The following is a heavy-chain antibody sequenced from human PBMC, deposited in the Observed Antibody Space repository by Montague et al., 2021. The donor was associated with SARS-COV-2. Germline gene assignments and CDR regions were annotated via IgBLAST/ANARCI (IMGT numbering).Heavy chain of an antibody. CDR3: ARQLRVRRTWQVGDYNHYGMDV. V-gene: IGHV4-59*08. J-gene: IGHJ6*02. CDR2: IFNSGST. D-gene: IGHD3-10*01. CDR1: GGSISSYY. Sequence: SETLSLTCTVSGGSISSYYWSWIRQPPGKGLEWIGYIFNSGSTNYNPSLKSRVTISADTSKNQLSLRLRSVTAADTAVYYCARQLRVRRTWQVGDYNHYGMDVWGQGTTVSVSS.